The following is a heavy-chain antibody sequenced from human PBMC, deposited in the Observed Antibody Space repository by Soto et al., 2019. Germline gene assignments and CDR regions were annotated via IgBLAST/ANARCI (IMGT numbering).Heavy chain of an antibody. J-gene: IGHJ5*01. Sequence: GSLRLSCAASGFTCRSYWMHWVRQAPGKGQVWVARTSEDGGRTDYADSVQGRFTISRDNANNALYLQMNSFRAEDTAIYFCSRDLCGKYDSSGHGT. CDR2: TSEDGGRT. D-gene: IGHD3-16*01. CDR1: GFTCRSYW. CDR3: SRDLCGKYDS. V-gene: IGHV3-74*01.